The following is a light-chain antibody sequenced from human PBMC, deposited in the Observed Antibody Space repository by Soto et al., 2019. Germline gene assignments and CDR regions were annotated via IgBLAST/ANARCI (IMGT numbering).Light chain of an antibody. V-gene: IGKV3-15*01. J-gene: IGKJ1*01. CDR1: QSVSSN. Sequence: EIVMTQSPATLSVSPGERATLSCRASQSVSSNLAWSQQKPGQAPRLLIYGASTRATGIPARFSGSGSGTEFTLTISSLQSEDFALYYCQQYNNWPRTFGQGTKVDIK. CDR3: QQYNNWPRT. CDR2: GAS.